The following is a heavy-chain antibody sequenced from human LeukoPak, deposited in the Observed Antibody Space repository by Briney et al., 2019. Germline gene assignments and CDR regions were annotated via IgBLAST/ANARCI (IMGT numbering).Heavy chain of an antibody. D-gene: IGHD5-24*01. Sequence: QPGGSLRLSCAASGFTFSSYWMNWVRQAPGKGLVWVSRINSDGSSTSYADSVKGRFTISRDNAKNTLYLQMNSLRGEDTAVYYCARGTGYSVFDYWGQGTLVTVSS. CDR3: ARGTGYSVFDY. J-gene: IGHJ4*02. V-gene: IGHV3-74*01. CDR2: INSDGSST. CDR1: GFTFSSYW.